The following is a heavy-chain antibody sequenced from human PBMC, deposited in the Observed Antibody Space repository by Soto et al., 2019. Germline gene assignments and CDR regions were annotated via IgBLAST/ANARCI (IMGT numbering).Heavy chain of an antibody. V-gene: IGHV1-18*01. CDR3: ARGPLVVLNYFES. Sequence: ASVKVSCKASGYTFTSYGITWVRQAPGQELERIGRISAYNGNTNYAQNFHARLTISADKSTSTAYMELSSLTSDDTAMYFCARGPLVVLNYFESWGQGTLVTVSS. CDR2: ISAYNGNT. CDR1: GYTFTSYG. J-gene: IGHJ4*02.